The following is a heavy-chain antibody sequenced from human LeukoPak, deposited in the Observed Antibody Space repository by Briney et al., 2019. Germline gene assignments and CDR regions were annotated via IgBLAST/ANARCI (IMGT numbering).Heavy chain of an antibody. CDR3: ARPLTSAAGSYEFVY. Sequence: ASVKVSCKASGYTFTYYYMHWVRQAPGQGLEWMAIINTSGGSTNYTQKFQGRLTVTRDTSTSTVYMELSSLRSEDTAVYYCARPLTSAAGSYEFVYWGQGTLVTVSS. D-gene: IGHD6-13*01. CDR2: INTSGGST. J-gene: IGHJ4*02. CDR1: GYTFTYYY. V-gene: IGHV1-46*01.